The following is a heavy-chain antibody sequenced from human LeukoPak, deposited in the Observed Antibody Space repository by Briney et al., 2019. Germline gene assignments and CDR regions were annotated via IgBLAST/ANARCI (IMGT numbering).Heavy chain of an antibody. D-gene: IGHD3-10*01. CDR1: GFTFSNYA. CDR2: ISDSGGST. CDR3: AKSFSGGGYYFEY. V-gene: IGHV3-23*01. Sequence: GGSLRLSCAASGFTFSNYAMTWVRQAPGKGLEWVSGISDSGGSTYYADSVKGRFTISRDNSKNTLYLQMNSLRAEDTAVYYCAKSFSGGGYYFEYWGQGTLVTVSS. J-gene: IGHJ4*02.